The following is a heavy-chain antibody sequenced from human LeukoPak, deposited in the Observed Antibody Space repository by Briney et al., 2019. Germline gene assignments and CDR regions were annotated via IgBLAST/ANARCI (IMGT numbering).Heavy chain of an antibody. V-gene: IGHV3-23*01. CDR2: ISGSGDST. CDR3: ACSSSWRNTWFDP. Sequence: GGSLRLSCAASGFTFSSYAMYWVRQAPGKGLEWVSAISGSGDSTYYADSVKGRFTISRDNSKDTLYLQMNSLRAEDTAVYYCACSSSWRNTWFDPWGQGTLVTVSS. J-gene: IGHJ5*02. CDR1: GFTFSSYA. D-gene: IGHD6-13*01.